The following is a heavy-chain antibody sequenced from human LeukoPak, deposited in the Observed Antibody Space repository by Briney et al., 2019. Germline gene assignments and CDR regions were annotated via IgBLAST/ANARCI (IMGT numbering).Heavy chain of an antibody. Sequence: PGRSLRLSCAASGFTLDDYAMHWVRQAPGKGLEWVSGISWNSGALGYADSVRGRFTISRDNGKNSLYLQMTSLRPEDTAFYYCAKRPTNSWSVEDWFDPWGQGTLGTVSS. J-gene: IGHJ5*02. CDR2: ISWNSGAL. V-gene: IGHV3-9*01. D-gene: IGHD6-13*01. CDR1: GFTLDDYA. CDR3: AKRPTNSWSVEDWFDP.